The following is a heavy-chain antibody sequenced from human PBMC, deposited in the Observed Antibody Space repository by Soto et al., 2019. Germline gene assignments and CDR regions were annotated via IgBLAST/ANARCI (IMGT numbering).Heavy chain of an antibody. CDR2: IIPIFDTA. J-gene: IGHJ6*02. V-gene: IGHV1-69*12. D-gene: IGHD5-12*01. CDR3: ATHPMATSTYYSGMDV. Sequence: QVQLVQSGAEVKKPGSSVRVSCKASGGTFSSYAISWVRQAPGQGLEWMGGIIPIFDTADYAQKFQGRVTITADESTIIAYMELSSLRSEDTVVYYCATHPMATSTYYSGMDVWGQGTTVTVSS. CDR1: GGTFSSYA.